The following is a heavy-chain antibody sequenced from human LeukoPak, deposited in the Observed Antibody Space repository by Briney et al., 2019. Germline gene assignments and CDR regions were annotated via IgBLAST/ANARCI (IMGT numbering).Heavy chain of an antibody. V-gene: IGHV1-2*02. Sequence: GASVKVSCKASGYTFTGYYMHWARQAPGQGLEWMGWINPNSGGTNYAQKFQGRVTMTRDTSISTAYMELSRLRSDDTAVYYCARVYDYVWGSYRSFDYWGQGTLVTVSS. J-gene: IGHJ4*02. CDR1: GYTFTGYY. CDR2: INPNSGGT. D-gene: IGHD3-16*02. CDR3: ARVYDYVWGSYRSFDY.